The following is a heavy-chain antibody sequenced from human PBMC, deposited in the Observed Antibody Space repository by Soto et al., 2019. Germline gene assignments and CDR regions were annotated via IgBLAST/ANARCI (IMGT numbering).Heavy chain of an antibody. D-gene: IGHD1-26*01. CDR3: SCYVGVDGYIESYYYYVMDV. J-gene: IGHJ6*02. V-gene: IGHV3-30*04. Sequence: GRSLRLPCAASGLTFSSYAMHWVRQAPGKGLEWGEVISYDGSNKYYADSVKGRFTISRDNSKNTLYLQMNSLIAEDTAVYYCSCYVGVDGYIESYYYYVMDVWVQGSTVTVSS. CDR2: ISYDGSNK. CDR1: GLTFSSYA.